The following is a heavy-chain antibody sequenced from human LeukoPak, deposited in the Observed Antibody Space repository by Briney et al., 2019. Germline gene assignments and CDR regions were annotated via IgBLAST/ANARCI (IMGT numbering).Heavy chain of an antibody. CDR3: ARGSSSWYGRFDY. J-gene: IGHJ4*02. CDR2: IYYSGST. Sequence: SETLSLTCTVSGGSISSGDYYWSWIRQPPGKGLEWIGYIYYSGSTYYNPSLKSRVTISVDTSKNQFSLKLSSVTAADTAVYYCARGSSSWYGRFDYWGQGTLVTVSS. D-gene: IGHD6-13*01. V-gene: IGHV4-30-4*01. CDR1: GGSISSGDYY.